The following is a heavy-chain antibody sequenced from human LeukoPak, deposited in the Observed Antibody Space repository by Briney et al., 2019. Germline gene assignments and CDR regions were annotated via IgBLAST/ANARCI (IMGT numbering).Heavy chain of an antibody. D-gene: IGHD2-2*01. Sequence: GGSLRLSCAASGFTFNNSWMNWVRQAPGKGLEWVSYISSSSSTIYYADSVKGRFTISRDNAKNSLYLQMNSLRAEDTAVYYCARAPLGYCSSTSCYGGWFDYWGQGTLVTVSS. J-gene: IGHJ4*02. CDR3: ARAPLGYCSSTSCYGGWFDY. CDR1: GFTFNNSW. CDR2: ISSSSSTI. V-gene: IGHV3-48*01.